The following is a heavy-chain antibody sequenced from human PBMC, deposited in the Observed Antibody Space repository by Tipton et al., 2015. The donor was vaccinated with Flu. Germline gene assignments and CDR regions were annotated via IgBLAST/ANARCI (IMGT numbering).Heavy chain of an antibody. CDR2: ISNTGHTI. Sequence: VQLVQSGGGLVKPGGSLRLSCAASGFTFTDFEMNWFRQAPGGGLEWVSYISNTGHTIYYTASVQGRFTISRDNAKKSVYLQMNSLRAEDTAIYYCARVGNYLGFGFDHWGQGTLVTVSS. V-gene: IGHV3-48*03. CDR3: ARVGNYLGFGFDH. CDR1: GFTFTDFE. J-gene: IGHJ4*02. D-gene: IGHD3-16*01.